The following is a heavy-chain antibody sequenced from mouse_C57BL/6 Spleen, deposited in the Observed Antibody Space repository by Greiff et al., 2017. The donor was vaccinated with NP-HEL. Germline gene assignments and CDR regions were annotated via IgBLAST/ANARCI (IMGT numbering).Heavy chain of an antibody. CDR3: ARFDYYGSSYDYYAMDY. Sequence: VQLQQSGPELVKPGASVKIPCKASGYTFTDYNMDWVKQSHGKSLEWIGDINPNNGGTIYNQKFKGKATLTVDKSSSTAYMELRSLTSEDTAVYYCARFDYYGSSYDYYAMDYWGQGTSVTVSS. CDR2: INPNNGGT. D-gene: IGHD1-1*01. CDR1: GYTFTDYN. V-gene: IGHV1-18*01. J-gene: IGHJ4*01.